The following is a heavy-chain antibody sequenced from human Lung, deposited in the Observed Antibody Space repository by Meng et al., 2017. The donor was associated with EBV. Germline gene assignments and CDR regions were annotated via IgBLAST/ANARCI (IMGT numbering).Heavy chain of an antibody. CDR1: VFTFSSYA. Sequence: QVQLVESGGGVVQPGRALRLSCAASVFTFSSYAMHWVRQAPGKGLEWVAVISYDGSNKYYADSVKGRFTISRDNSKNTLYLQMNSLRAEDTAVYYCARDRQGEMATTTGTFDYWGQGTLVTVSS. J-gene: IGHJ4*02. CDR3: ARDRQGEMATTTGTFDY. D-gene: IGHD5-24*01. CDR2: ISYDGSNK. V-gene: IGHV3-30-3*01.